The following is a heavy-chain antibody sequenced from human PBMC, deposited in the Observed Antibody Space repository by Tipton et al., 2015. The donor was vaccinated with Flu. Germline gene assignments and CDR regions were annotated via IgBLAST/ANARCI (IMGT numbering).Heavy chain of an antibody. D-gene: IGHD1-26*01. Sequence: QLVQSGAEVKKPGASVKVSCKASGYTFTNYGITWVRQAPGQGLEWRGWISGYNGKKNYAQRFQGRVTMTTDISTSTAYVEVRSLRSDDTAMYYCMRDRRSGSYPGEWFDPWGQGTLVTVSS. CDR2: ISGYNGKK. CDR3: MRDRRSGSYPGEWFDP. CDR1: GYTFTNYG. V-gene: IGHV1-18*01. J-gene: IGHJ5*02.